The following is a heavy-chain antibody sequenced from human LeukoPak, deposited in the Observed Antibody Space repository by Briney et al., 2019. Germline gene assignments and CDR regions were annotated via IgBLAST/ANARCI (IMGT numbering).Heavy chain of an antibody. CDR3: ARSVLGYSYGLHIDY. Sequence: SETLSLTCTVSGGSISSYYWSWIRQPPGKGLEWIGYIHYRGGTNYNPSLKSRVTISVDTSKNQFSLKLSSLTAADTAVYYCARSVLGYSYGLHIDYWGQGTLVTVSS. CDR2: IHYRGGT. CDR1: GGSISSYY. D-gene: IGHD5-18*01. J-gene: IGHJ4*02. V-gene: IGHV4-59*01.